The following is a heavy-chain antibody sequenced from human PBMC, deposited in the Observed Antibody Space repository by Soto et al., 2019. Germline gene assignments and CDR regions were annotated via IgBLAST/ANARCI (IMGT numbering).Heavy chain of an antibody. CDR1: GFTFSSYA. CDR3: ARAIRYFDGSGFDY. CDR2: ISYDGSNK. V-gene: IGHV3-30-3*01. Sequence: HPGGSLRLSCAASGFTFSSYAMHWVRQAPGKGLEWVAVISYDGSNKYYADSVKGRFTISRDNSKNTLYLQMNSLRAEDTAVYYCARAIRYFDGSGFDYWGQGTLVTVSS. D-gene: IGHD3-9*01. J-gene: IGHJ4*02.